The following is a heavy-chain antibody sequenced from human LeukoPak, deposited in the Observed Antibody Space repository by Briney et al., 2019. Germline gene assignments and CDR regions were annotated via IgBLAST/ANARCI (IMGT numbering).Heavy chain of an antibody. CDR3: ATGVVLPFYFDY. Sequence: KPGGSLRLSCAASGFTFSSYSMNWVRQAPGKGLEWVSSISSSSSYIYYADSVKGRFTISGDNAKNTLYLQMNGLRAEDTAVYYCATGVVLPFYFDYWGQGTLVTVSS. J-gene: IGHJ4*02. CDR2: ISSSSSYI. CDR1: GFTFSSYS. D-gene: IGHD2-15*01. V-gene: IGHV3-21*01.